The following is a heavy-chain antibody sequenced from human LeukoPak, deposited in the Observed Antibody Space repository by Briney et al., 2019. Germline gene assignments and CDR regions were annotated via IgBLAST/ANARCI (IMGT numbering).Heavy chain of an antibody. V-gene: IGHV3-23*01. J-gene: IGHJ6*02. CDR2: IRGVVAST. D-gene: IGHD5-18*01. Sequence: PGGSLRLSCAPDAFTFSSKGISCVSHAPGGGMGWVSSIRGVVASTLYADCVKGRFTISRDNSKNTLYLQMNSLRAEDTAVYYCAKGDVDTAMVTRYYGMDVWGQGTTVTVS. CDR1: AFTFSSKG. CDR3: AKGDVDTAMVTRYYGMDV.